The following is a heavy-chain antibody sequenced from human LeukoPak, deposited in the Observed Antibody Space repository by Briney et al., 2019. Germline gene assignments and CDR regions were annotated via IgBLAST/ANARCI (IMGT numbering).Heavy chain of an antibody. D-gene: IGHD6-25*01. J-gene: IGHJ4*02. CDR2: IRYDEGYQ. V-gene: IGHV3-30*02. CDR3: AAIAAAALY. CDR1: GFTFSGYG. Sequence: GGSLRLSCAASGFTFSGYGMHWVRQAPGKGLEWVAYIRYDEGYQYYVDSVRGRFTISRDNSKNMLFLQMNSLGAEDTAVYYCAAIAAAALYWGQGTQVTVSS.